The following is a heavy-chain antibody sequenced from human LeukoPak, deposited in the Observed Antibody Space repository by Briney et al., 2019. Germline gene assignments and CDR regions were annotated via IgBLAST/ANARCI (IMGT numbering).Heavy chain of an antibody. J-gene: IGHJ5*02. CDR2: VSADGSST. Sequence: GSLRLSCAASGFTFSTYWMHWVRQAPGKGLVWVSRVSADGSSTTYADSVKGRFTISRDNAKNTLYLQMNSLRVEDTAIYYCARGPISSNPGTWGQGTLVTVSS. CDR1: GFTFSTYW. D-gene: IGHD2-2*01. CDR3: ARGPISSNPGT. V-gene: IGHV3-74*01.